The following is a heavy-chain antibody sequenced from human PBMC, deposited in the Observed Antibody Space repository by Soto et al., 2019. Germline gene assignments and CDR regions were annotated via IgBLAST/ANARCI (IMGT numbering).Heavy chain of an antibody. CDR1: GFTPTTTP. CDR2: ISGTASRT. CDR3: AKGGTVASHYCDFDL. Sequence: EVQLLESGGGLVLPGGSLRLSCAGSGFTPTTTPLSWVRQPPGTGLEWVTTISGTASRTYYVDSVKGRFFISRDNSKNTLYLQMNRLRAEDTAVYYGAKGGTVASHYCDFDLWGRCTLVTVSS. J-gene: IGHJ2*01. D-gene: IGHD6-19*01. V-gene: IGHV3-23*01.